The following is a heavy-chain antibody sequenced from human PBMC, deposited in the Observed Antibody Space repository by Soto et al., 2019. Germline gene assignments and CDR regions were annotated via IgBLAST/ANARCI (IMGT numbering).Heavy chain of an antibody. J-gene: IGHJ6*02. D-gene: IGHD6-13*01. CDR3: ARGAGSSPAPIFYYGMDV. CDR2: IIPIFGTA. V-gene: IGHV1-69*01. Sequence: QVQLVQSGAEVKKPGSSVKVSCKASGGTFSSYAISWVRQAPGQGLEWMGGIIPIFGTANYAQKFQGRVTITADESTSTDYMELSSLRSEDTAVYYCARGAGSSPAPIFYYGMDVWGQGTTVTVSS. CDR1: GGTFSSYA.